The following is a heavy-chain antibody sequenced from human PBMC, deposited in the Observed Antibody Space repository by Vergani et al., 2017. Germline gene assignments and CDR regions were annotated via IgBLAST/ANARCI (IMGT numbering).Heavy chain of an antibody. J-gene: IGHJ1*01. D-gene: IGHD3-3*01. CDR2: INSDGSST. Sequence: EVQLVESGGGLVQPGGSLRLSCAASGFTFSSYWMHWVRQAPGKGLVWVSRINSDGSSTSYADSVKGRFTISRDNAKNTLYLQMNSLRAEDTAVYYCAKTFFGVVISSEYFQHWGQGTLVTVSS. V-gene: IGHV3-74*01. CDR1: GFTFSSYW. CDR3: AKTFFGVVISSEYFQH.